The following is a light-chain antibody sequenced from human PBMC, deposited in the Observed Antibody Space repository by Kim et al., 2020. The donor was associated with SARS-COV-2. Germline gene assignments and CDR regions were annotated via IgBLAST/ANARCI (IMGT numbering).Light chain of an antibody. Sequence: VAPGKTAWITCGGNNIGSKSVHWYQQKPGQAPVLVIYYDSDRPSGIPERFSGSNSGNTATLTISRVEAGDEADYYCQVWDSSSDLVFGGGTQLTVL. CDR3: QVWDSSSDLV. CDR2: YDS. J-gene: IGLJ2*01. CDR1: NIGSKS. V-gene: IGLV3-21*04.